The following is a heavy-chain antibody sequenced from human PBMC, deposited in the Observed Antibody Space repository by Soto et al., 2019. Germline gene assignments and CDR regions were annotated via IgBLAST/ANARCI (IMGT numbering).Heavy chain of an antibody. J-gene: IGHJ5*02. Sequence: ASVKVSCKASGYTFSSYAMHWVRQAPGQRLEWMGWINGGNGNTYYSEHFQGRVTFTTDTSASTGYMQLSSLTSDDTAVYYCARDGRGLCMGFTAGDWFDPCGQGSLVPVSA. CDR3: ARDGRGLCMGFTAGDWFDP. V-gene: IGHV1-3*01. CDR2: INGGNGNT. CDR1: GYTFSSYA. D-gene: IGHD2-8*01.